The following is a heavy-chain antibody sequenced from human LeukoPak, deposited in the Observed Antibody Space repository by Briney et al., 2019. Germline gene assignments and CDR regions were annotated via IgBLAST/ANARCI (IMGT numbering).Heavy chain of an antibody. CDR3: ARGGYPASYPDY. J-gene: IGHJ4*02. CDR2: INSGGTVT. D-gene: IGHD5-18*01. Sequence: GGSLRLSCAASGFSFRVFWMHGGPHAPGEGRVWVSRINSGGTVTNYADSVKGPITISRDNATNTLYLKRNSMRAEDTAVYYCARGGYPASYPDYWGQGSLVTVSS. V-gene: IGHV3-74*01. CDR1: GFSFRVFW.